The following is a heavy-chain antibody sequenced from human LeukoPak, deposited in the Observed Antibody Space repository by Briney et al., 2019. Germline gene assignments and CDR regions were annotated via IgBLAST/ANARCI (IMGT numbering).Heavy chain of an antibody. Sequence: GGSLRLSCAASGFTFSSFGMHWVRQAPAKGLGWVEFIRYEGSNKYYADSVKGRFTISRDNSKNTLYLQMNSLRAEDTAVYYCAKDASWYDSSGYYYGKLDPWGQGTLVTVSS. V-gene: IGHV3-30*02. D-gene: IGHD3-22*01. CDR3: AKDASWYDSSGYYYGKLDP. J-gene: IGHJ5*02. CDR2: IRYEGSNK. CDR1: GFTFSSFG.